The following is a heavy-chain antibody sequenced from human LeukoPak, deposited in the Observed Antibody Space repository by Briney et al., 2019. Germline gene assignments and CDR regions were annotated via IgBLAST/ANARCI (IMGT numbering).Heavy chain of an antibody. CDR2: INHSGTT. D-gene: IGHD3-9*01. V-gene: IGHV4-34*01. CDR3: ARGPTIDYDILTGYYYFDY. CDR1: RGSFSGYY. Sequence: SETLSLTCAVYRGSFSGYYWTWIRQSPGKGLEWIGEINHSGTTNYNPSLKSRVTLSIDTSKNQFSLKLSSVTAADTAAYYCARGPTIDYDILTGYYYFDYWGQGTLVTVSS. J-gene: IGHJ4*02.